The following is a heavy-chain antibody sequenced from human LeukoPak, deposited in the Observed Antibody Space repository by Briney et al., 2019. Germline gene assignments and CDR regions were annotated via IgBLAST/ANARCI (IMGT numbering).Heavy chain of an antibody. Sequence: PSQTLSLTCTVSGGSISSGSYYWTWIRQPPGKGLEWMGYIYHSGSTNYNPSLKSRVTISVDTSKNQFSLKLSSVTAADTAVYYCARQRDGSQWGFDYWGQGTLVTVSS. CDR1: GGSISSGSYY. V-gene: IGHV4-61*01. D-gene: IGHD5-24*01. CDR3: ARQRDGSQWGFDY. CDR2: IYHSGST. J-gene: IGHJ4*02.